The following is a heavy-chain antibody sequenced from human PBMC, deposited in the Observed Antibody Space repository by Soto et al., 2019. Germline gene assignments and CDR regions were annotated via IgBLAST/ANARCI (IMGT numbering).Heavy chain of an antibody. CDR1: GFSLSTGGMG. CDR3: VHSRCGGDCLQSYSSHYYYGMDI. V-gene: IGHV2-5*02. D-gene: IGHD2-21*02. Sequence: SGPTLVNPTQTLTLTCTFSGFSLSTGGMGVGWIRQPPGKALEWLALIYWDGDRRYSPSLMSRLTIAKDTSKNQVVLTMTNMDPVDTATYYCVHSRCGGDCLQSYSSHYYYGMDIWGQGT. J-gene: IGHJ6*02. CDR2: IYWDGDR.